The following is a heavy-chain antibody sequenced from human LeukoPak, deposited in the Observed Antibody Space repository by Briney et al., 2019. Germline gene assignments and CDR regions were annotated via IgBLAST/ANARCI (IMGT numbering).Heavy chain of an antibody. CDR2: ITATSLHI. D-gene: IGHD4-23*01. CDR3: TRVRSVGGNPHAFNI. Sequence: PGGSLRLSCAASGFTFSSYNMNWVRQAPGKGLEWVSAITATSLHIYYADSVKGRFTISRDNAKNSLYLQMNSLRVEDTALYYCTRVRSVGGNPHAFNIWGQGTMVTVSS. CDR1: GFTFSSYN. V-gene: IGHV3-21*01. J-gene: IGHJ3*02.